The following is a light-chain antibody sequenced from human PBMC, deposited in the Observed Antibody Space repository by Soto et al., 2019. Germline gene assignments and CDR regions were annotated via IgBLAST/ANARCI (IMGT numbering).Light chain of an antibody. V-gene: IGKV3-20*01. Sequence: VLTQSPGTLSLSPGERGTLSCRASQSLSSRHLAWYQKKPGQAPRLLLYGAFSRAAGITDRFSGSGSGTDFTLTISRLEPEDFAVYYCQVYSFGQGTRL. CDR1: QSLSSRH. CDR2: GAF. J-gene: IGKJ2*03. CDR3: QVYS.